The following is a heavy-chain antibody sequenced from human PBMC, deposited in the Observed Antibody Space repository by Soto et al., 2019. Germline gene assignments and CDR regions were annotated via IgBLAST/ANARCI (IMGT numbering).Heavy chain of an antibody. D-gene: IGHD3-22*01. CDR3: ATDSSGYYYFAY. V-gene: IGHV3-23*01. CDR1: GFTFSSYA. CDR2: ISGSGGST. Sequence: EVQLLESGGGLVQPWGSLRLSCAASGFTFSSYAMSWVRQAPGKGLEWVSAISGSGGSTYYADSVKGRFTISRANCKNSLYLQMNSLRAEDTAVYYCATDSSGYYYFAYWGQGTLVTVSS. J-gene: IGHJ4*02.